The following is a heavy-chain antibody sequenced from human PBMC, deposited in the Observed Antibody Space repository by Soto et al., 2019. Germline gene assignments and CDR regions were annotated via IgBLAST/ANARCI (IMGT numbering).Heavy chain of an antibody. J-gene: IGHJ6*02. CDR1: GDSVSAHSAA. D-gene: IGHD6-6*01. Sequence: SQTLSLTCAISGDSVSAHSAAWNWIRQSPSRGLEWLGRTYYRSKWNYDYAESVKSRMTITPDTSNNHFSLQLNSVTPEDTAVYYCVRQPLATLVLYGMDVCGQGTTVTVSS. CDR2: TYYRSKWNY. V-gene: IGHV6-1*01. CDR3: VRQPLATLVLYGMDV.